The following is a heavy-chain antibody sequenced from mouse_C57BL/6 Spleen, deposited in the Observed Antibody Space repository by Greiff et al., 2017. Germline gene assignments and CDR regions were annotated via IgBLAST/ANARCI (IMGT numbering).Heavy chain of an antibody. CDR1: GYTFTDYE. Sequence: QVQLQQSGAELVRPGASVTLSCKASGYTFTDYEMHWVKQTPVHGLEWIGAIDPETGGTAYNQKFKGKAILTADKSSSTAYMELRSLTSEDSAVYYCTRPYYYGSSSVDYWGQGTSVTVSS. CDR2: IDPETGGT. D-gene: IGHD1-1*01. V-gene: IGHV1-15*01. CDR3: TRPYYYGSSSVDY. J-gene: IGHJ4*01.